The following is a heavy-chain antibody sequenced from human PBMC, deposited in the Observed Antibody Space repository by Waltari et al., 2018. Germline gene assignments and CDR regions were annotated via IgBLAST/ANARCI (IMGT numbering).Heavy chain of an antibody. Sequence: VQLVQSGAEVKTPGSSVKVSCKPSGGTFSSSTINWVRQAPGQGLEWMGRIVPITGRTTYPQKLQGRVTMTTDTSTSTAYMELRSLRSDDTAVYYCARHSSSWSRGPWGQGTLVTVSS. V-gene: IGHV1-69*02. CDR2: IVPITGRT. CDR1: GGTFSSST. CDR3: ARHSSSWSRGP. D-gene: IGHD6-13*01. J-gene: IGHJ5*02.